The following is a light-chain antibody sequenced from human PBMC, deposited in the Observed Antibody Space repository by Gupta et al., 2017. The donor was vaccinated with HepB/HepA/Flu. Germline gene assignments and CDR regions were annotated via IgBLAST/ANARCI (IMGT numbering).Light chain of an antibody. CDR1: TSDIGSNY. CDR2: DNN. CDR3: GTWENRLSVGGV. J-gene: IGLJ3*02. V-gene: IGLV1-51*01. Sequence: QSVLTQPPSVSAAPGQKVTISCSGSTSDIGSNYVCWYQQLPGTAPKLLIYDNNKRPSGSPDRFSGSKSGTSATLDITGLQTGDEADYYCGTWENRLSVGGVFGGGTKLTVL.